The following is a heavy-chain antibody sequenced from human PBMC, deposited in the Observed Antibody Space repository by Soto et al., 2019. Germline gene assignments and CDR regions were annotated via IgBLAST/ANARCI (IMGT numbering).Heavy chain of an antibody. CDR1: GFTFSSYA. Sequence: GGSLSLSCAASGFTFSSYAMSWVRQAPGKGLEWVSAISGRGGSTYYAASVKGRFTISRDNSKNTLYLQMISLRAEDTAVYDCAKGGVGAKGALDIWGKGTMVTVS. V-gene: IGHV3-23*01. D-gene: IGHD1-26*01. CDR3: AKGGVGAKGALDI. CDR2: ISGRGGST. J-gene: IGHJ3*02.